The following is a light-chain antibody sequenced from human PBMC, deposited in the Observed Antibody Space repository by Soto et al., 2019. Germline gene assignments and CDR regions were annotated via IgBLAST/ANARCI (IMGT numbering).Light chain of an antibody. CDR3: SSFTTLAGV. CDR2: EVS. CDR1: SSDIGSYNY. V-gene: IGLV2-14*01. J-gene: IGLJ3*02. Sequence: QSVLTQPASVSGSPGQSVTISCTGASSDIGSYNYVSWYQQHPGKAPKLIIYEVSNRPSGVSDRFSGSKSGNTASLTISGLQAEDEADYYCSSFTTLAGVFGGGTKLTVL.